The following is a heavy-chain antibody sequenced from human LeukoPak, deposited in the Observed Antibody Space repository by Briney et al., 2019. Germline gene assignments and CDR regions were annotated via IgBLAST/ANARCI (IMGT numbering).Heavy chain of an antibody. CDR1: GFTFSSYG. D-gene: IGHD6-19*01. CDR3: AKDWGSAVAGTAGEFDY. V-gene: IGHV3-30*18. CDR2: ISYDGSSK. J-gene: IGHJ4*02. Sequence: GGSLRLSCAASGFTFSSYGMHWVRQAPGKGLEWAAVISYDGSSKYYADSVKGRFTISRDNSKNTLYLQMNSLRAEDTAVYYCAKDWGSAVAGTAGEFDYWGQGTLVTVSS.